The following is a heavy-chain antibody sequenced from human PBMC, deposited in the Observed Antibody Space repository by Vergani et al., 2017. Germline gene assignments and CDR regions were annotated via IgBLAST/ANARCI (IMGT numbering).Heavy chain of an antibody. CDR2: ISSSSSYI. D-gene: IGHD3-10*01. J-gene: IGHJ3*02. CDR1: GFTFSSYS. Sequence: EVQLVESGGGLVKPGGSLRLSCAASGFTFSSYSMNWVRQAPGKGLEWVSSISSSSSYIYYADSVKGRFTISRDNAKNSLYLQMSSLRAEDTAVYYCAKDRAESRVSSVIKDALDIWGQGTLVTVSS. CDR3: AKDRAESRVSSVIKDALDI. V-gene: IGHV3-21*06.